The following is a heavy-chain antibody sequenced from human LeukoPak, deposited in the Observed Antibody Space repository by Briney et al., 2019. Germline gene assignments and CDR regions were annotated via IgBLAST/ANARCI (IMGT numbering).Heavy chain of an antibody. Sequence: PSETLSLTCTVSGGSISSNHWNWIRQPPGKGLEWIADFSYSGSTDYNPSLKSRVTISVDTSKNQFSLKLSSVTAADTAVYYCARSGRTPFDYWGQGTLVTVSS. CDR1: GGSISSNH. V-gene: IGHV4-59*01. D-gene: IGHD1-14*01. CDR2: FSYSGST. J-gene: IGHJ4*02. CDR3: ARSGRTPFDY.